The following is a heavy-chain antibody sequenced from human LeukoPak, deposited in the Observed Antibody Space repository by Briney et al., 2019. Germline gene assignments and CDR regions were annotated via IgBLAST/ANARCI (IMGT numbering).Heavy chain of an antibody. V-gene: IGHV1-8*03. CDR1: GYTITRYD. CDR3: ARGRSGTHFLAEFDY. CDR2: VNPNGGST. D-gene: IGHD1-26*01. J-gene: IGHJ4*02. Sequence: ASARFSCKTSGYTITRYDIHWARQAVGQGLEWMGWVNPNGGSTVYAKKFQGRVVIMEDTIISTAYLELNSLPAENAAVYYCARGRSGTHFLAEFDYWGQGTLVTASS.